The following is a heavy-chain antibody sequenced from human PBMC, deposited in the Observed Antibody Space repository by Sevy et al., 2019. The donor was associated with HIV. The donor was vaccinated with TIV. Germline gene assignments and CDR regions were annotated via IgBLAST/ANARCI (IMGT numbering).Heavy chain of an antibody. CDR3: ARGLTVTTT. Sequence: SETLSLTCTVSGGSISSYHWSWIRQPPGKGLEWIGYIYYSGSTNYNPSLKSRVTISVDTSKNQFSLKLSSVTAADTAVYYCARGLTVTTTWGQGTLVTVSS. J-gene: IGHJ5*02. V-gene: IGHV4-59*13. D-gene: IGHD4-4*01. CDR2: IYYSGST. CDR1: GGSISSYH.